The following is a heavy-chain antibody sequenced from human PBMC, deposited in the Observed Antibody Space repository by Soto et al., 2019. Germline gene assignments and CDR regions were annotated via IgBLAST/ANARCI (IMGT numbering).Heavy chain of an antibody. V-gene: IGHV1-69*13. CDR3: ARVDCSGGSCYSGWSWFDP. J-gene: IGHJ5*02. D-gene: IGHD2-15*01. CDR2: IIPIFGTA. Sequence: ASVKVSCKASGGTFSSYAISWVRQAPGQGLEWMGGIIPIFGTANYAQKFQGRVTITADESTSTAYMELSSLRSEDTAVYYCARVDCSGGSCYSGWSWFDPWGQGTLVTVSS. CDR1: GGTFSSYA.